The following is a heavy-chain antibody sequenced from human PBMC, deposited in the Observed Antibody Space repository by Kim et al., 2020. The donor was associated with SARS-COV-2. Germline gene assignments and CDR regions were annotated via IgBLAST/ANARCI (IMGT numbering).Heavy chain of an antibody. CDR1: GFTFSGSA. CDR2: IRSKANSYAT. Sequence: GGSLRLSCAASGFTFSGSAMHWVRQASGKGLEWVGRIRSKANSYATAYAASVKGRFTISRDDSKNTAYLQMNSLKTEDTAVYYCTRQGRGAAAGTSFYYYYGMDVWGQGTTVTVSS. D-gene: IGHD6-13*01. J-gene: IGHJ6*02. CDR3: TRQGRGAAAGTSFYYYYGMDV. V-gene: IGHV3-73*01.